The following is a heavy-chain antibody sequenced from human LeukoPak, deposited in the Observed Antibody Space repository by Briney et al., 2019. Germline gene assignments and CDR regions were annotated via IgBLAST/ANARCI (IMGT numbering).Heavy chain of an antibody. D-gene: IGHD6-19*01. J-gene: IGHJ4*02. CDR1: GGSISSYY. V-gene: IGHV3-11*05. CDR3: ARGGGQWLVFDY. Sequence: LSLTCTVSGGSISSYYWSWIRQAPGKGLEWVSYISSSSSYTNYADSVKGRFTISRDNAKNSLYLQMNSLRAEDTAVYYCARGGGQWLVFDYWGQGTLVTVSS. CDR2: ISSSSSYT.